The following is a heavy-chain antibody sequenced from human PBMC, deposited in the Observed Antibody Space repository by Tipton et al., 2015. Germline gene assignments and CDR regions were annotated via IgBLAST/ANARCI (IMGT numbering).Heavy chain of an antibody. D-gene: IGHD6-13*01. CDR3: ARRFSHSSSWTFDY. CDR1: GDSISSGSYY. J-gene: IGHJ4*02. CDR2: IYYSGST. V-gene: IGHV4-39*01. Sequence: LRLSCTVSGDSISSGSYYWGWIRQPPGKGLEWIGSIYYSGSTYYNPSLKSRVTISVDTSKNQFSLKLSSVTAADTAVYYCARRFSHSSSWTFDYWGQGTLVTVSS.